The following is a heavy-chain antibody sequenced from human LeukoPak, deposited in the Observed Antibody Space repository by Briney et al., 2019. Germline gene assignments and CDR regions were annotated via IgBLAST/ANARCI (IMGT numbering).Heavy chain of an antibody. D-gene: IGHD2-15*01. CDR1: GFTFSSYA. Sequence: GGSLRLSCAASGFTFSSYAMTWVRQAPGKGLEWVSAISGSGDSTYYADSVKGRFTTSRDNSKNTLYLQMNSLRAEDTAVYYCARELYCIGVRCTHYWGQGTLVTVSS. CDR3: ARELYCIGVRCTHY. J-gene: IGHJ4*02. V-gene: IGHV3-23*01. CDR2: ISGSGDST.